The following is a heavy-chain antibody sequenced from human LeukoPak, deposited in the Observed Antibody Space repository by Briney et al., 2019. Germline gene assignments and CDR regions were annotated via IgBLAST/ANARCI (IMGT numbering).Heavy chain of an antibody. CDR2: ISGSGHRT. V-gene: IGHV3-23*01. Sequence: GGSLRLSWAASGFTFSSYGVSWVRQAPGKGLEWVSGISGSGHRTYYADSVKGRFTISRDNSKSTLYLQMNSLRAEDTAVYYCAKDWGEYFDYVWGSFTSFDSWGQGTLVTVSS. D-gene: IGHD3-16*01. CDR1: GFTFSSYG. CDR3: AKDWGEYFDYVWGSFTSFDS. J-gene: IGHJ4*02.